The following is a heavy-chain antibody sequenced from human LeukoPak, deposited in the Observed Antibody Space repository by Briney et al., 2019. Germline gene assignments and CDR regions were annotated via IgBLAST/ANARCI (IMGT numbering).Heavy chain of an antibody. CDR2: ISGSGGST. CDR1: GFTFSSYA. Sequence: GGSLRLSCAASGFTFSSYAMSWVRQAPGKGLEWVSAISGSGGSTYYADSVKGRFTISRDNSKNTLYLQMNSLRAEDTAVYYCGKEGSEKRDFVVVPVAFDWGRGPLVTVS. V-gene: IGHV3-23*01. D-gene: IGHD2-2*01. J-gene: IGHJ4*02. CDR3: GKEGSEKRDFVVVPVAFD.